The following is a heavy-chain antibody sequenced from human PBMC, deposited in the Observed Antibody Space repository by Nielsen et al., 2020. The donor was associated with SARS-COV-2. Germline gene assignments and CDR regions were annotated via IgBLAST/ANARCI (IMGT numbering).Heavy chain of an antibody. CDR3: ARHGSGSIRPFDP. D-gene: IGHD3-10*01. CDR2: IYPGDSDT. V-gene: IGHV5-51*01. CDR1: GYSFISFW. Sequence: GESLKISCKGSGYSFISFWIGWVRQMPGKGLEWMGIIYPGDSDTRYSPSFQGQVTISADKSITTAYLQWRSLEASDTAMYYCARHGSGSIRPFDPWGQGTLVTVSS. J-gene: IGHJ5*02.